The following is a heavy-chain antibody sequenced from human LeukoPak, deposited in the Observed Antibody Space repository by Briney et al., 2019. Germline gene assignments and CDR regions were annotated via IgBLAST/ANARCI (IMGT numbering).Heavy chain of an antibody. D-gene: IGHD3-10*01. CDR3: ARGGSRRYSGPHNFDY. Sequence: GGSLRLSCAASGFTFSSYEMNWVRQAPGQGLEWVSYISSSGSTIYYADSVKGRFTISRDNAKNSLYLQMNSLRAEDTAVYYCARGGSRRYSGPHNFDYWGQGTLVTVSS. CDR2: ISSSGSTI. J-gene: IGHJ4*02. V-gene: IGHV3-48*03. CDR1: GFTFSSYE.